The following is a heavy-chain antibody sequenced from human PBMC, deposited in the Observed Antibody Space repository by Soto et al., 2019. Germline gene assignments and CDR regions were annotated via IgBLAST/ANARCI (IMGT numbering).Heavy chain of an antibody. D-gene: IGHD6-13*01. CDR2: MNPNSDT. CDR3: ARYQEAADFTS. CDR1: GHTFTNFD. Sequence: ASVKVSCKASGHTFTNFDINWVRQATGQGLEWMGWMNPNSDTGYAQKFQGRITITRDTPTSTVYMELSGLRYEDTAVYYCARYQEAADFTSWGQGTPVTVSS. V-gene: IGHV1-8*01. J-gene: IGHJ5*02.